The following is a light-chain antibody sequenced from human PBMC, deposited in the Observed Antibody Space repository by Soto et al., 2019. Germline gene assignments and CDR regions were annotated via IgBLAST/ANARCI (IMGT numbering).Light chain of an antibody. J-gene: IGLJ2*01. CDR2: YDA. Sequence: SYELTQPPSVSVAPGQTASLPCGGNNLEIKSVHWYQQKPGHAPVLVVHYDADRPSGIPERFSGSNSGNTATLTISRVDAGDEADYYCQVWDANSGLVFGGGTKLTVL. CDR3: QVWDANSGLV. CDR1: NLEIKS. V-gene: IGLV3-21*02.